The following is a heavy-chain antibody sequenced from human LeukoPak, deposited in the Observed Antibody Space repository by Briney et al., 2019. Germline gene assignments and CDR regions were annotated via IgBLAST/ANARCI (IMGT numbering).Heavy chain of an antibody. V-gene: IGHV3-33*01. CDR1: GFTFSSYG. Sequence: GGSLRLSCAASGFTFSSYGMHWVRQAPGKGLEWVAVIWYDGSNKYYADSVKGRFTISRDNSKNTLYLQMNSLRAEDTAVYYCARVRMTAAGTYYYYYGMDVWGQGTTVTVSS. J-gene: IGHJ6*02. CDR3: ARVRMTAAGTYYYYYGMDV. D-gene: IGHD6-13*01. CDR2: IWYDGSNK.